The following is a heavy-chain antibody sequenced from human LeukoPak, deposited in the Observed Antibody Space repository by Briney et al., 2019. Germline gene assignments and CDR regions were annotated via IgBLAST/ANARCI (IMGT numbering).Heavy chain of an antibody. D-gene: IGHD3-10*01. J-gene: IGHJ6*02. CDR1: GFTFSSYG. CDR2: IWYDGSNK. V-gene: IGHV3-33*01. Sequence: PGGSLRLSCAASGFTFSSYGMHWVRQAPGKGLEWVAVIWYDGSNKYYADSVKGRFTISRDNSKNTLYLQMNSLRAEDTAVYYCARDSLGSGYYYYYGMDVWGQGTMVTVSS. CDR3: ARDSLGSGYYYYYGMDV.